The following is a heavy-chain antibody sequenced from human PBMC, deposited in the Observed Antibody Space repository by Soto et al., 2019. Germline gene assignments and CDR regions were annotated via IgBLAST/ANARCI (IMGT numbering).Heavy chain of an antibody. V-gene: IGHV4-39*01. D-gene: IGHD1-26*01. Sequence: QLQLLESGPGLVKTSETQSLTCTVSGGSISSSTYYWGWIRQPPGVGLEWIGSIYASGNTYYSPSLQSRVTISVDTSKNQFSLKVKFVTAADTAVYYCARHGANSGSYSEYFQHWGQGTLVTVSS. CDR2: IYASGNT. CDR1: GGSISSSTYY. J-gene: IGHJ1*01. CDR3: ARHGANSGSYSEYFQH.